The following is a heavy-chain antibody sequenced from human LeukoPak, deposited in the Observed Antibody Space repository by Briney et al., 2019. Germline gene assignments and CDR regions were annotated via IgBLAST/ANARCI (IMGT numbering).Heavy chain of an antibody. J-gene: IGHJ3*02. Sequence: PGGPLRLSCAASGFTFSSYSMSWVRQAPGKGLEWVSSISSSSSYIYYADSVKGRFTISRDNAKNSLYLQMNSLRAEDTAVYYCARDLFVVVPAAIPNDAFDIWGQGTMVTVSS. CDR3: ARDLFVVVPAAIPNDAFDI. D-gene: IGHD2-2*01. CDR2: ISSSSSYI. V-gene: IGHV3-21*01. CDR1: GFTFSSYS.